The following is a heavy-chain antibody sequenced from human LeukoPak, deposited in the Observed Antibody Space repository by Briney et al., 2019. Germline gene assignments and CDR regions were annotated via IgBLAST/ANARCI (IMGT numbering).Heavy chain of an antibody. J-gene: IGHJ4*02. Sequence: GGSLRLSCAASGFIFSSYPMSWVREAPGKGLEWVSAISGTAENTYYADSVKGRFSISRDNSRNTVHLQMNSLRPEDTAVYYCANQRGGFWGQGTLVTVSS. V-gene: IGHV3-23*01. CDR1: GFIFSSYP. CDR2: ISGTAENT. D-gene: IGHD3-10*01. CDR3: ANQRGGF.